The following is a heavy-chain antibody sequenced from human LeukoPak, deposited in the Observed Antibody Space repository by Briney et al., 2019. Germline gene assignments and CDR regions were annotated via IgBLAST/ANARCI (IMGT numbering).Heavy chain of an antibody. CDR2: ISHDGSDK. Sequence: PGGSLRLSCAASGFTFSGYIMNWVRQTPGKGLEGVALISHDGSDKYYADSVKGRYTISRDNSKNTLYLQMNTLRAEDTAVYYCASRADYYGTSGYYFDAFDSWGKGTMVIVSS. CDR3: ASRADYYGTSGYYFDAFDS. V-gene: IGHV3-30*04. J-gene: IGHJ3*02. D-gene: IGHD3-22*01. CDR1: GFTFSGYI.